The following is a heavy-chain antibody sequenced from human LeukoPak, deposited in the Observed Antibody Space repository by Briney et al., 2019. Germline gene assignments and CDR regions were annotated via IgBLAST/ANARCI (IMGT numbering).Heavy chain of an antibody. CDR2: INHSGST. CDR3: ARVSGYSYGGNDY. J-gene: IGHJ4*02. V-gene: IGHV4-34*01. CDR1: GASFSGYY. Sequence: PSETLSLXCAVYGASFSGYYWNWIRQPPGKELEWIGEINHSGSTYYNPSLKSRVTISVDTSKNQFSLKLNSVTAADTAVYYCARVSGYSYGGNDYWGQGTLVTVSS. D-gene: IGHD5-18*01.